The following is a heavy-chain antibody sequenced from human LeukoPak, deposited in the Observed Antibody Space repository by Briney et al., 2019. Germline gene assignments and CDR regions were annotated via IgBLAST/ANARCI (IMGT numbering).Heavy chain of an antibody. CDR1: GGSISSYY. Sequence: SETLSLTCTVSGGSISSYYWSWIRQPAGKGLEWIGRIYTSGSTNYNPSLKSRVTMSVDTSKNQFSLKLSSETAADTAVYYCARQITGTTSYYFDYWGQGTLVTVSS. D-gene: IGHD1-7*01. CDR3: ARQITGTTSYYFDY. V-gene: IGHV4-4*07. J-gene: IGHJ4*02. CDR2: IYTSGST.